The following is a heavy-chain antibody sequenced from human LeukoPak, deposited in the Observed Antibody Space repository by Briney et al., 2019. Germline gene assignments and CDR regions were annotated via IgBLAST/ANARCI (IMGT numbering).Heavy chain of an antibody. CDR3: AKVSRFFGGYFDY. CDR1: GFTFSNYA. V-gene: IGHV3-23*01. Sequence: GGSLRLSCAASGFTFSNYALNWVRQAPGKGLEWVSAISGNGASTYYADSVKGRFTISRDSSKNILYLQMNSLRAEDTAIYYCAKVSRFFGGYFDYWGQGTLVTVSS. J-gene: IGHJ4*02. D-gene: IGHD3-16*01. CDR2: ISGNGAST.